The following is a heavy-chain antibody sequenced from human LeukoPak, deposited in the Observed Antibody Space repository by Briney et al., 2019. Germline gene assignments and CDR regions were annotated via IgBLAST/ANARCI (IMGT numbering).Heavy chain of an antibody. CDR2: IYPGDSDT. Sequence: GESLQISCKGSGYSFTSYWIGWVRPMPGKGLEWMGIIYPGDSDTRYSPSFQGQVTISADKSISTAYLQWSSLKASDTAMYYCARQFPDSGYEDNDYWGQGTLVTVSS. J-gene: IGHJ4*02. D-gene: IGHD5-12*01. CDR1: GYSFTSYW. CDR3: ARQFPDSGYEDNDY. V-gene: IGHV5-51*01.